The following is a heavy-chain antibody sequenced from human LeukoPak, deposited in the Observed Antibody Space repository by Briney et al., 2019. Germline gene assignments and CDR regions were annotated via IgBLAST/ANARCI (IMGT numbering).Heavy chain of an antibody. CDR2: IYYTGST. Sequence: SETLSLTCTVSGDSITNGDYYWAWIRQPPGKGLEWIATIYYTGSTYYNMSLRSRLTVSVDTSNNRFSLKLNSVAAADAAVYYCARGQLMTYGSHWFDPGGRGTLVTVSS. V-gene: IGHV4-39*07. CDR3: ARGQLMTYGSHWFDP. D-gene: IGHD1-26*01. CDR1: GDSITNGDYY. J-gene: IGHJ5*02.